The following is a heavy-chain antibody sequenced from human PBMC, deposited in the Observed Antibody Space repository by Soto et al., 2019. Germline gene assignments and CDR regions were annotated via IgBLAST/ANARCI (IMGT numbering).Heavy chain of an antibody. CDR2: INEDSSYI. CDR1: GFTFSSYS. D-gene: IGHD3-9*01. CDR3: VRDFGRYFRSGYMDV. V-gene: IGHV3-21*02. Sequence: EVQLVESGGGLVKPGGSLRLSCAASGFTFSSYSMNWVRQAPGKGLEWVSSINEDSSYIYYAHSLRGRFTISRDNGKDSLYLQMNYLRAEDTAVYYCVRDFGRYFRSGYMDVWGDGATVTVSS. J-gene: IGHJ6*03.